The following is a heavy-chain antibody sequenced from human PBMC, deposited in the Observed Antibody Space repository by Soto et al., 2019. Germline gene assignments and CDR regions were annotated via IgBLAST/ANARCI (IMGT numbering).Heavy chain of an antibody. J-gene: IGHJ4*02. Sequence: EVQLVESGGGLVQPGGSLRLSCAASEFTFSSYWMHWVRQAPGKGLVWVSRIHSDGSSTSYADSVKGRFTISRDNAKNTRCLQMNSLRADDTVVYYCASPGPGGYSYNFLHCWGQGTLVTVS. CDR2: IHSDGSST. CDR3: ASPGPGGYSYNFLHC. D-gene: IGHD5-18*01. V-gene: IGHV3-74*01. CDR1: EFTFSSYW.